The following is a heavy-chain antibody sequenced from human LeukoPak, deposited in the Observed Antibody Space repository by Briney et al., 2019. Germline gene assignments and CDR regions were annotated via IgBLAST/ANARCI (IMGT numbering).Heavy chain of an antibody. CDR3: ARDSGMVRETSRFDP. Sequence: SETLSLTCAVYGGSFSGYYWSWIRQPPGKGLEWIGYIYYSGSTYYNPSLKSRVTISVDTSKNQFSLKLSSVTAADTAVYYCARDSGMVRETSRFDPWGQGTLVTVSS. D-gene: IGHD3-10*01. CDR1: GGSFSGYY. CDR2: IYYSGST. V-gene: IGHV4-30-4*08. J-gene: IGHJ5*02.